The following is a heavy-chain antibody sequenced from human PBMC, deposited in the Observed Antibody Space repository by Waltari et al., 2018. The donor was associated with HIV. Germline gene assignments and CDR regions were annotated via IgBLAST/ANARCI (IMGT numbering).Heavy chain of an antibody. CDR2: IRSKAYGGTT. Sequence: EVQLGESGGGLVQPGRSLRLSCATSGFSFGDYAMSWFRQAPGKGRWWLGFIRSKAYGGTTQYAASVKGIFTISRDDSKSIAYLQMNSLKTEDTALYYCTRGTFTVTYYFDYWGRGTLVTVSS. CDR3: TRGTFTVTYYFDY. J-gene: IGHJ4*02. V-gene: IGHV3-49*03. D-gene: IGHD4-17*01. CDR1: GFSFGDYA.